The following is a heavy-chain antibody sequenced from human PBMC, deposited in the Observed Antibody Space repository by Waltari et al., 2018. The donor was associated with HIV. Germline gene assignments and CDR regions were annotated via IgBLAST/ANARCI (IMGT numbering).Heavy chain of an antibody. Sequence: EVQLLESGGGLVQPGGSLRLSCGTPGFLFSNYAMTWVRQALGKGLEWVSTIRSIGDTTYYADSVKGRVTTTRANSKDRLYLQMNSLRAEDTAVYYCAKDSMGAIDVEDYFDFWGQGTLVTVSS. V-gene: IGHV3-23*01. D-gene: IGHD1-26*01. CDR3: AKDSMGAIDVEDYFDF. CDR1: GFLFSNYA. J-gene: IGHJ4*02. CDR2: IRSIGDTT.